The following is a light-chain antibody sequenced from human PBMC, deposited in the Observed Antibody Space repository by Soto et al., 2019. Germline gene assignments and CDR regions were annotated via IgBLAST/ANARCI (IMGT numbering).Light chain of an antibody. V-gene: IGKV3-20*01. CDR2: GAS. CDR3: QQYGSSPWT. Sequence: EIVLTQSPGTLSLSPGERATLFCRASQSVSSTFLAWYQQKPGQAPRLLIYGASTRATGIPDRFSGGGSGTDFTLIISRLESEDFAVYYCQQYGSSPWTFGQGTKVDIK. CDR1: QSVSSTF. J-gene: IGKJ1*01.